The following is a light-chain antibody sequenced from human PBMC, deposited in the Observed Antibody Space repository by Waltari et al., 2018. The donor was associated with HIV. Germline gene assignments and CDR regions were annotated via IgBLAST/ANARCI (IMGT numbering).Light chain of an antibody. Sequence: QSVLTQPPSVSGTPGPNVTISCSGSSSNIGSNLVNWYQQLPGAAPNLLIYTNDQRPSGVPDRFSGSKSGTSASLAISGLQSADEADYYCAAWDDSLNGMFGGGTKLTVL. CDR1: SSNIGSNL. CDR3: AAWDDSLNGM. V-gene: IGLV1-44*01. J-gene: IGLJ3*02. CDR2: TND.